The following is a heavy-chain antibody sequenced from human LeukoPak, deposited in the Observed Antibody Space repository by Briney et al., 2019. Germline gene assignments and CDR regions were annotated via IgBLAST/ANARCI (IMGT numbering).Heavy chain of an antibody. D-gene: IGHD3-3*01. CDR1: GFSVGTARMG. Sequence: SGPTLVNPTETLTLTCTVSGFSVGTARMGVSWMRQPPGQALEWLAQSFSHDEKTYSTSLKSRLTTSTDTSKSQVVLTMTNMDPVDTATYYSARIGEVRFLEWLNFDYWGQGTLVTVSS. CDR2: SFSHDEK. V-gene: IGHV2-26*01. CDR3: ARIGEVRFLEWLNFDY. J-gene: IGHJ4*02.